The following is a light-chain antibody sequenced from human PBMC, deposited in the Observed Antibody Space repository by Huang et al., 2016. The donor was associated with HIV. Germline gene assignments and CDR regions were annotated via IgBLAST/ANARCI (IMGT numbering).Light chain of an antibody. V-gene: IGKV1-9*01. CDR3: QQLNSYPLT. Sequence: IQLTQSPSSLSASVGDRVTITFRASQGISIFLGWYQQKPGKAPKLLIYAASILQSGDPSRFSGRGSETDFTLTIGSLQPEDCATYYCQQLNSYPLTFGGGTKVEIK. CDR2: AAS. J-gene: IGKJ4*01. CDR1: QGISIF.